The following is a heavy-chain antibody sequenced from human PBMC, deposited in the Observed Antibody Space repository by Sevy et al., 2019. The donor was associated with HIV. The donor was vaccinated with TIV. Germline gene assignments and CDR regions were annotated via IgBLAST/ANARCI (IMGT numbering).Heavy chain of an antibody. Sequence: GGSLRLSCAASGFTFSSYSMNWVRQAPGKGLEWVSSISSSSSYIYYADSVKGRFTISRDNAKNSLYLQMNSLRAEDTAVYYCARDRGPYSSSSRWEGRRGDYYYMDVWGKGTTVTVSS. CDR1: GFTFSSYS. CDR2: ISSSSSYI. J-gene: IGHJ6*03. V-gene: IGHV3-21*01. D-gene: IGHD6-6*01. CDR3: ARDRGPYSSSSRWEGRRGDYYYMDV.